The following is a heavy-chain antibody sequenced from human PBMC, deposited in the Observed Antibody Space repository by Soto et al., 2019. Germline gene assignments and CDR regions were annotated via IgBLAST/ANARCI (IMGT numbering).Heavy chain of an antibody. D-gene: IGHD5-18*01. CDR3: ARRYGSCFDY. CDR1: GDSINKYY. J-gene: IGHJ4*02. V-gene: IGHV4-59*08. CDR2: VHYTGAT. Sequence: SETLSLTCSVSGDSINKYYWNWIRQPPGQGLEWLGNVHYTGATTHNPFLRSRVTMSVDTSKKEISLKLSSVTAADTAVYYCARRYGSCFDYWGQGTLVTVSS.